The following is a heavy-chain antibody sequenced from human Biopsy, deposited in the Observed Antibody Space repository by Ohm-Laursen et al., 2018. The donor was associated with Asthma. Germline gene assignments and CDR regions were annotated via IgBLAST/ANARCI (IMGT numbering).Heavy chain of an antibody. CDR1: GFTFSNYA. CDR3: ARGREGSGSYFTSHWFDP. D-gene: IGHD3-10*01. CDR2: IWYDGSKK. Sequence: SLRLSCAASGFTFSNYAMSWVRQAPGKGLEWVTLIWYDGSKKYYSESVKGRFTIARDNSKNTLYLQMNSLRVEDTAVYYCARGREGSGSYFTSHWFDPWGQGTLVTVSS. J-gene: IGHJ5*02. V-gene: IGHV3-33*08.